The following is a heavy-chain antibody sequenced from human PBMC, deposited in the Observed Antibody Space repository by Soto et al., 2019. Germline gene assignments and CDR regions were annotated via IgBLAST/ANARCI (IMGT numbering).Heavy chain of an antibody. CDR1: GFTLSGFD. J-gene: IGHJ4*02. V-gene: IGHV3-73*01. Sequence: EVQLVESGGGLVQPGGYLKLSCAASGFTLSGFDVHWVRQAAGEGLEWVGRIKTKGESYATAYAASVKGRFSLSRDDSKNTAYLEMNSLKTEDTAVYDCTRRHWRSGGCSSDFDFWGQGSLVAVSS. CDR3: TRRHWRSGGCSSDFDF. D-gene: IGHD2-15*01. CDR2: IKTKGESYAT.